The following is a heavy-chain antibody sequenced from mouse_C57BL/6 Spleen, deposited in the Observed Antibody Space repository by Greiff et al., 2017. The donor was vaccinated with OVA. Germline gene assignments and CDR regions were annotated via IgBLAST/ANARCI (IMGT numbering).Heavy chain of an antibody. CDR2: IYPGDGDT. V-gene: IGHV1-80*01. CDR3: ARAGLRGYFDY. J-gene: IGHJ2*01. Sequence: QVQLKQSGAELVKPGASVKISCKASGYAFSSYWMNWVKQRPGKGLEWIGQIYPGDGDTNYNGKFKGKATLTADKSSSTAYMQLSSLTSEDSAVYFCARAGLRGYFDYWGQGTTLTVSS. D-gene: IGHD2-4*01. CDR1: GYAFSSYW.